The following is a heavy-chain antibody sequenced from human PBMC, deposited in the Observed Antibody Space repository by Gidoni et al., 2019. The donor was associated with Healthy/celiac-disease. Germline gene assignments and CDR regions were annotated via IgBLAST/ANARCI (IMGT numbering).Heavy chain of an antibody. Sequence: HVQLVQSGAEVKKPRSSVKVSCNASGGTFSSYTISWVRQAPGKGLEWMGRIIPILGIANYAQKFQGRVTITADKSTSTAYMELSSLRSEDTAVYYCARGAISSTNWFDPWGQGTLVTVSS. D-gene: IGHD6-13*01. J-gene: IGHJ5*02. CDR3: ARGAISSTNWFDP. V-gene: IGHV1-69*02. CDR1: GGTFSSYT. CDR2: IIPILGIA.